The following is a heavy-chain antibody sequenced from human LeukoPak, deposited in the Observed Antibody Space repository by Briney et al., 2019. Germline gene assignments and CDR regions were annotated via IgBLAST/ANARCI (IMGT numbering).Heavy chain of an antibody. J-gene: IGHJ6*02. D-gene: IGHD3-10*01. V-gene: IGHV3-21*01. CDR1: GFTFSSYS. Sequence: GGSLRLSCAASGFTFSSYSMNWVRQPPGKGLEWVSSISSSSSYIYYADSVKGRFTISRDNAKNSLYLKMNSLRAEDTAVYYCASWTTMVRGVIRGMDVWGQGTTVTVSS. CDR2: ISSSSSYI. CDR3: ASWTTMVRGVIRGMDV.